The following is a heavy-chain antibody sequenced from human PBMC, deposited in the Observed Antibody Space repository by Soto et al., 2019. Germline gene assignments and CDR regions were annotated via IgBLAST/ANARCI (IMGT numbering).Heavy chain of an antibody. CDR2: IPSSGSI. J-gene: IGHJ1*01. Sequence: LSRPFTFSGSSTSSVTCSLSWIRHAPWRGLAWIVYIPSSGSIYYNPSLKSRATMSIDTARNQFSLKVSSVTVADTAVYYCARDLDGLHDDNSGPYPRPGWGQGTLVT. CDR3: ARDLDGLHDDNSGPYPRPG. D-gene: IGHD3-22*01. CDR1: GSSTSSVTCS. V-gene: IGHV4-30-4*01.